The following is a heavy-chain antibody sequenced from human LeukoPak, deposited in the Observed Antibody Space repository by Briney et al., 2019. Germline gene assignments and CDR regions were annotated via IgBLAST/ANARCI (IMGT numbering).Heavy chain of an antibody. CDR1: GFTFSSYA. J-gene: IGHJ4*02. D-gene: IGHD3-22*01. Sequence: GGSLRLSCAASGFTFSSYAMHWLRQAPGKGLEWVAVISYDGSNKYYADSVKGRFTISRDNSKNTLYLEMNSLRAEDTAVYYCVREGRSRGYYLDYWGQGTLVTVSS. V-gene: IGHV3-30*04. CDR3: VREGRSRGYYLDY. CDR2: ISYDGSNK.